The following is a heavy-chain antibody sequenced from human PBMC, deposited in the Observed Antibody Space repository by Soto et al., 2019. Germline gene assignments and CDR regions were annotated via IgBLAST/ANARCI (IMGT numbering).Heavy chain of an antibody. D-gene: IGHD2-21*02. Sequence: PGGSLRLSCAASGFTFGASALQWVRQASGKGLEWLGRIGSRGETYATTYADSVKGRFTISRDNSKNTLYLQMNSLRAEDTAVYYCAREDHLPCGGDCDIFDYWGQGTLVTVSS. J-gene: IGHJ4*02. V-gene: IGHV3-73*01. CDR1: GFTFGASA. CDR3: AREDHLPCGGDCDIFDY. CDR2: IGSRGETYAT.